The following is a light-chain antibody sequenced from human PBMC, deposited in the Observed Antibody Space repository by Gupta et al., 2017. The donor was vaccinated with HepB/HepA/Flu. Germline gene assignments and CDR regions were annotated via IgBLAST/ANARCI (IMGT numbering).Light chain of an antibody. CDR3: HQYNDWPSKRT. Sequence: IVMTQSPVTLSVSPGERATLSCGASQNVSRNLAWYQQKPGKAPWLLIYGASTRATGVPARFSGRGSGTEFTLTISSLQSEDFAIYYCHQYNDWPSKRTFGPGTRLDI. V-gene: IGKV3-15*01. CDR1: QNVSRN. CDR2: GAS. J-gene: IGKJ2*01.